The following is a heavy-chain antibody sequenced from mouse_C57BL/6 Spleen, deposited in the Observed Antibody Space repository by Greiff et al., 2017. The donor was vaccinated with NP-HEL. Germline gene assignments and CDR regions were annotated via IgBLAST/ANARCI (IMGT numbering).Heavy chain of an antibody. CDR3: ANYYGSSYAWFAY. CDR2: IDPSDSYT. J-gene: IGHJ3*01. CDR1: GYTFTSYW. D-gene: IGHD1-1*01. Sequence: VQLQQPGAELVRPGTSVKLSCKASGYTFTSYWMHWVKQRPGQGLEWIGVIDPSDSYTNYNQRFKGKATLTVDTSSSTAYMQLSSLTSEDSAVYYCANYYGSSYAWFAYWGQGTLVTVSA. V-gene: IGHV1-59*01.